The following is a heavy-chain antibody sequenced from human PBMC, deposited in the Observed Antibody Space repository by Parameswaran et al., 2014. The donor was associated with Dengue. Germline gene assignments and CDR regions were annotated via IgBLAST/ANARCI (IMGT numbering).Heavy chain of an antibody. V-gene: IGHV4-4*07. D-gene: IGHD5-18*01. J-gene: IGHJ6*02. CDR3: ARNGGYSYALYYYYGMDV. CDR2: IYTSGST. Sequence: VRQAPGKGLEWIGRIYTSGSTNYNPSLKSRVTMSVDTSKNQFSLKLSSVTAADTAVYYCARNGGYSYALYYYYGMDVWGQGTTVTVSS.